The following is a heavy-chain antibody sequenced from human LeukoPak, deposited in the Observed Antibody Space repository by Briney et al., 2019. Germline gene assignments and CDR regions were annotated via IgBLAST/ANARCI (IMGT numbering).Heavy chain of an antibody. D-gene: IGHD2-2*01. CDR1: GFTFSSYG. V-gene: IGHV3-30*18. J-gene: IGHJ4*02. CDR3: AKAYGYCSSTSCSHEEFDY. Sequence: PGGFLRLSCAASGFTFSSYGMHWVRQAPGKGLEWVALISYDGSNKYYADSVTGRFTISRDTSKNTLYLQMNSLRAEDTAVYYCAKAYGYCSSTSCSHEEFDYWGQGTLVTVSS. CDR2: ISYDGSNK.